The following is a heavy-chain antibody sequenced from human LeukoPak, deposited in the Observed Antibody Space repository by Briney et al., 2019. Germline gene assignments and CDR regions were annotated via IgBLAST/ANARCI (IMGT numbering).Heavy chain of an antibody. J-gene: IGHJ4*02. CDR3: ATESNGWYTHFDY. Sequence: PSETLSLTCTVSGGSISSYYWSWIRQPPGKGLEWIGYIYYSGSTNYNPSLKSRVTISVDTSKNQFSLKLSSWTAADTALYYCATESNGWYTHFDYWGQGTLVTVSS. D-gene: IGHD6-19*01. CDR2: IYYSGST. V-gene: IGHV4-59*01. CDR1: GGSISSYY.